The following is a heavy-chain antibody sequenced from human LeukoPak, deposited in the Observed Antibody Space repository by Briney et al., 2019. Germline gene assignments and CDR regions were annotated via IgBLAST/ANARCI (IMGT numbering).Heavy chain of an antibody. Sequence: GGSLRLSCAASGFTVSSNYMSWVRQAPGKGLEWVSVIYSGGSTYYADSVKGRFTISRDNSKNTLYLQMNSLRAEDTAVYYCARFPPGYGDYDYWGQGTLVTVSS. CDR1: GFTVSSNY. J-gene: IGHJ4*02. V-gene: IGHV3-53*01. CDR2: IYSGGST. CDR3: ARFPPGYGDYDY. D-gene: IGHD4-17*01.